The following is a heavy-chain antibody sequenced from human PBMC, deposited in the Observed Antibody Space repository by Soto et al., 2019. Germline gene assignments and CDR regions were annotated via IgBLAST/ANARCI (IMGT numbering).Heavy chain of an antibody. Sequence: QVQLVQSGAEVKKPGASVKISCEASGYSFTSQYVHWVRQAPGQGLEWMGIINPNGGSTTYAQKLQGRDHRHGDRSTEDVDLGRSGLASGDAAVFFCGRKQWPPPGGGGTEPLDIWGQGTMVTVAS. D-gene: IGHD6-19*01. CDR3: GRKQWPPPGGGGTEPLDI. J-gene: IGHJ3*02. V-gene: IGHV1-46*03. CDR2: INPNGGST. CDR1: GYSFTSQY.